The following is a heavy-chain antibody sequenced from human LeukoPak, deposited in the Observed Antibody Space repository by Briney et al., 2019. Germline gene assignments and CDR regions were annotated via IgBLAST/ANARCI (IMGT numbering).Heavy chain of an antibody. CDR2: ISYDGSNK. Sequence: GGSLRLSCAASGFTFSSYAMHWVRQAPGKGLEWVAVISYDGSNKYYADSVKGRFTISRDNAKSSLYLQMNSLRIEDTALYYCARGLMGGYPRFDYWGQGTLVTVSS. D-gene: IGHD2-8*01. CDR1: GFTFSSYA. V-gene: IGHV3-30*04. J-gene: IGHJ4*02. CDR3: ARGLMGGYPRFDY.